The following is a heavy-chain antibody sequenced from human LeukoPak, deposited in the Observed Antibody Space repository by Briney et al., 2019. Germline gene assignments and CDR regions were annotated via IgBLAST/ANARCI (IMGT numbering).Heavy chain of an antibody. D-gene: IGHD1-26*01. CDR2: MRYDGSRE. Sequence: VRSLRLSCAASGFVSRTHGMPCVRQAPGPGLKWVAGMRYDGSREDYADSVKGRFTISRDMSKNTLNLQMNSLRVEDTAMFYCARDLSFGSLDFRGQGTLVTVSS. CDR3: ARDLSFGSLDF. J-gene: IGHJ4*02. CDR1: GFVSRTHG. V-gene: IGHV3-33*01.